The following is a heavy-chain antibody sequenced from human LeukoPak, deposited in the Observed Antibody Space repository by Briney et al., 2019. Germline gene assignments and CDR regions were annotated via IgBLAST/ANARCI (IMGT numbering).Heavy chain of an antibody. CDR1: GFTFSSYS. D-gene: IGHD6-19*01. J-gene: IGHJ4*02. V-gene: IGHV3-21*01. CDR3: ARWQAVVGFDY. Sequence: GGSLRLSCAASGFTFSSYSMNWVRQAPGKGLEWVSSISSSSSYIYYADSVKGRFTNSRDNAKNSLYLQMNSLRAEDTAVYYCARWQAVVGFDYWGQGTLVTVSS. CDR2: ISSSSSYI.